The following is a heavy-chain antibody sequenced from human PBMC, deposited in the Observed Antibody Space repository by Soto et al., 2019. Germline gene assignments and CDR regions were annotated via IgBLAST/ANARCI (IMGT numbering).Heavy chain of an antibody. V-gene: IGHV3-23*01. CDR3: AKADGQQWLIPHLDN. CDR1: GFNFKKFA. Sequence: LSLSCVASGFNFKKFAMAWVRQAAGEGLEWVSGISCCGGSASYADSVKGRFSIARDDSKNTVSLQLNSLRVEDTAQYYCAKADGQQWLIPHLDNWGQGTLVTVSS. J-gene: IGHJ4*02. CDR2: ISCCGGSA. D-gene: IGHD6-19*01.